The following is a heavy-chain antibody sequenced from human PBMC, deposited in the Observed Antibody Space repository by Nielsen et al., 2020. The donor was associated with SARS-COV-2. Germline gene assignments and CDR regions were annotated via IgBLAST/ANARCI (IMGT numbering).Heavy chain of an antibody. Sequence: GESLKISCAASGFTFSSYWMSWVRQAPGKGLEWVANIKQDGSEKYYVDSVKGRFTISRDNAKNSLYLQMNSLRAEDTAVYYCARQATIYMNEVSGMDVWGQGTTVTVSS. CDR1: GFTFSSYW. D-gene: IGHD3-9*01. CDR3: ARQATIYMNEVSGMDV. V-gene: IGHV3-7*01. J-gene: IGHJ6*02. CDR2: IKQDGSEK.